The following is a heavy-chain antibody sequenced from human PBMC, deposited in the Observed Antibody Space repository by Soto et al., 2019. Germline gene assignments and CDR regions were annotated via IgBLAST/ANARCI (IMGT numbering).Heavy chain of an antibody. Sequence: QVQLVQSGAEVKKPGSSVKVSCKASGGTFSSYAISWVRQAPGQGLEWMGAIIPIFGTANYAQKFQGRVTITADESTSTAYMELSSLRSEDTAVYYCARTGSRMIVMGLFDYWGQGTLVTVSS. V-gene: IGHV1-69*01. D-gene: IGHD3-22*01. CDR2: IIPIFGTA. CDR3: ARTGSRMIVMGLFDY. J-gene: IGHJ4*02. CDR1: GGTFSSYA.